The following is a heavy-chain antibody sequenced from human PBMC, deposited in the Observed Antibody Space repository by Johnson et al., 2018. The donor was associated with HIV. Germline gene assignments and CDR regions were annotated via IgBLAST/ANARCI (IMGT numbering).Heavy chain of an antibody. CDR3: ARGLWLTPDVFDF. CDR1: GFTFSDYY. Sequence: VQLVESGGGLVKPGGSLRLSCADSGFTFSDYYMSWIRQAPGKGLEWVSYISSSGSSRYYADSVKGRFTVSRDNAKNSLYLQTNSLRADDTAVYYCARGLWLTPDVFDFWGQGTMVTVSS. D-gene: IGHD3-16*01. V-gene: IGHV3-11*04. J-gene: IGHJ3*01. CDR2: ISSSGSSR.